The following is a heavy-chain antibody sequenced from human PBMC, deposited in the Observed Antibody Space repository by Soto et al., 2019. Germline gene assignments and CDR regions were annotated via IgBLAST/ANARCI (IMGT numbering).Heavy chain of an antibody. CDR2: IYYSGST. D-gene: IGHD3-16*01. V-gene: IGHV4-59*08. Sequence: PSETLSLTCTVSGGSISSYYWSWIRQPPGKGLEWIGYIYYSGSTNYNPSPRSRVTISVDTSKNQFSLKLSSVTAADTAVCYCARPHYDYIWGSYANWGQGTLVTVSS. J-gene: IGHJ4*02. CDR3: ARPHYDYIWGSYAN. CDR1: GGSISSYY.